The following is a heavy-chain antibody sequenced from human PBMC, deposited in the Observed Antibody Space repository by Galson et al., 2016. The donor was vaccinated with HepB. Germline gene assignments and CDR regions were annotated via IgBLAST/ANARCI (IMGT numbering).Heavy chain of an antibody. Sequence: PALVKPTQTLTLTCTFSGFSLSTSGVAVGWIRQPPGKALEWLALIYWDDDKRYSPSLKSRLTIAKDTSKNQVVLTMTNMDPEDTATYYCARSEPTNTIFGLVIQWDNCLDTWGQGILVTVSS. D-gene: IGHD3-3*01. V-gene: IGHV2-5*02. CDR1: GFSLSTSGVA. CDR2: IYWDDDK. J-gene: IGHJ5*02. CDR3: ARSEPTNTIFGLVIQWDNCLDT.